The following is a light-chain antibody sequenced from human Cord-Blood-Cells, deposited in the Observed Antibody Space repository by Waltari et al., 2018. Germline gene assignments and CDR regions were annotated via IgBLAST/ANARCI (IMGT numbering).Light chain of an antibody. J-gene: IGKJ5*01. CDR3: QQSYSTPVT. CDR2: AAS. Sequence: DIQMPQSPSPLYASVGDRVTITCRASQSISSYLNWYQQKPGNAPKLLIYAASSLQSGVPSRFIGSGSGTDFTLTISSLQPEDFATYYCQQSYSTPVTFGQGTRLEIK. V-gene: IGKV1-39*01. CDR1: QSISSY.